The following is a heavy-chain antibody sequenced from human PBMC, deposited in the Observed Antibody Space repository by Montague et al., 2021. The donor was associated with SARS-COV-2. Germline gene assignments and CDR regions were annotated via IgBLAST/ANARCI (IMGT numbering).Heavy chain of an antibody. D-gene: IGHD2/OR15-2a*01. CDR2: ISSGGNK. Sequence: SLRLSCAASGFTFSTYAMNWVRQAPGKGLEWVSGISSGGNKHYADSVKGRFTISRDDSRNTLYLQMHSLRAEDTAMYYCAKNFPGQFYFDDWGQGTLVAVSS. J-gene: IGHJ4*02. CDR1: GFTFSTYA. CDR3: AKNFPGQFYFDD. V-gene: IGHV3-23*01.